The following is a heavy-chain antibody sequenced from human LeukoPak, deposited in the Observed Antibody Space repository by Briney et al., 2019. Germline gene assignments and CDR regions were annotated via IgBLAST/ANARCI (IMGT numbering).Heavy chain of an antibody. CDR1: GFTFSSYA. CDR3: AKYNLPIDIVVVPAAIQAGYYMDV. D-gene: IGHD2-2*02. Sequence: PGGSLRLSCAASGFTFSSYAMSWVRQAPGKGLEWVSAISGSGGSTYYADSVKGRFTISRDNSKNTLYLQMNSLRAEDTAVYYCAKYNLPIDIVVVPAAIQAGYYMDVWGKGTTVTVSS. J-gene: IGHJ6*03. CDR2: ISGSGGST. V-gene: IGHV3-23*01.